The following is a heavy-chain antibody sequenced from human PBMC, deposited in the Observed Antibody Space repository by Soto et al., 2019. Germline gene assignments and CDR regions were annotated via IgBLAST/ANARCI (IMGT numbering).Heavy chain of an antibody. J-gene: IGHJ6*02. D-gene: IGHD3-9*01. V-gene: IGHV1-69*13. CDR2: IIPIFGTA. CDR3: ARAYYDILTGYPPYYYYYGMDV. CDR1: GGTFSSYA. Sequence: GASVKVSCKASGGTFSSYAISWVRQAPGQGLEWMGGIIPIFGTANYAQKFQGRVTITADESTSTAYMELSSLRSEDTAVYYCARAYYDILTGYPPYYYYYGMDVWGQGTTVTSP.